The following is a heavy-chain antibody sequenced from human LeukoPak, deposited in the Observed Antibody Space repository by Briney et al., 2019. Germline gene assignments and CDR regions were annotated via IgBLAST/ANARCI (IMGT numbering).Heavy chain of an antibody. CDR3: ATDYSNFYGLDV. V-gene: IGHV4-61*01. CDR1: GDSVSSGSYF. D-gene: IGHD4-11*01. J-gene: IGHJ6*02. CDR2: IQNSGSS. Sequence: SETLSLSCTVSGDSVSSGSYFWTWLRQSPGKGLEWIGYIQNSGSSNYNPSLESRVTISLDTSKDQFSLKLSSVTAADTAIYYCATDYSNFYGLDVWGQGTTVTVSS.